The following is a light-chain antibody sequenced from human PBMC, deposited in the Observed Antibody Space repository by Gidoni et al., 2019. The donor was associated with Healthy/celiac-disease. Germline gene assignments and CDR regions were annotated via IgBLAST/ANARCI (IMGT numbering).Light chain of an antibody. J-gene: IGKJ1*01. CDR1: QSVSSSY. V-gene: IGKV3-20*01. CDR2: GAS. Sequence: EIVLTQSPGTLSLSPVERATLTCRASQSVSSSYLAWYQQKPGQAPRLLIYGASNRATGIPDRFSGSGSGTDFTLTISRLEPEDFAVYYCQQYGSSLRTFGQGTKVEIK. CDR3: QQYGSSLRT.